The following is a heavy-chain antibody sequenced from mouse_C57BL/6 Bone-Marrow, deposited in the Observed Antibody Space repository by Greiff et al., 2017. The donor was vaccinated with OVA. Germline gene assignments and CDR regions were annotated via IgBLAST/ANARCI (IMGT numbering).Heavy chain of an antibody. CDR2: IWAGGST. CDR3: ASITTAPWFAY. Sequence: VQLVESGPGLVAPSQCLSITCTVSGFSLTSYGVHWVRQPPGKGLEWLGVIWAGGSTNYNSALMSRLSNSKDNAKSQVFLKMNSLQTDDTAMYYCASITTAPWFAYWGQGTLVTVSA. D-gene: IGHD1-2*01. J-gene: IGHJ3*01. CDR1: GFSLTSYG. V-gene: IGHV2-9*02.